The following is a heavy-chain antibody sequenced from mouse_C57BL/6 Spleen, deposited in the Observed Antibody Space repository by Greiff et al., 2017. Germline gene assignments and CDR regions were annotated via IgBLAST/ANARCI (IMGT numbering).Heavy chain of an antibody. CDR3: ARPHYYGSSDYYDMGY. CDR2: IDPADGVT. J-gene: IGHJ4*01. CDR1: GFNFKGYY. Sequence: VQLQQSGAELVKPGASVKLSCTASGFNFKGYYMHWVKQRPEQGLEWIGRIDPADGVTKYAPKFQGKATITADTSSTTAYLQLSSLTSEDTAVYYCARPHYYGSSDYYDMGYWGQGTTVTVSS. V-gene: IGHV14-2*01. D-gene: IGHD1-1*01.